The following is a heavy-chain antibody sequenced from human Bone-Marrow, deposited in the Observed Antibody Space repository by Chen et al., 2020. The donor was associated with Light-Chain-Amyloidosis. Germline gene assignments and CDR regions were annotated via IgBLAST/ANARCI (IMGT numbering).Heavy chain of an antibody. V-gene: IGHV1-69*06. D-gene: IGHD6-6*01. CDR3: GRGLPRIAARHGGGMYV. CDR1: GGTFSSYA. J-gene: IGHJ6*02. CDR2: IIPIFGTA. Sequence: QVQLVQSGAEVKKPGSSVKVSCKASGGTFSSYAISWVRQAPGQGLEWMGGIIPIFGTANYAQKFQGRVTITADKSTSTAYMELGSLRSKDTAVYYCGRGLPRIAARHGGGMYVWGQGTTVTVSS.